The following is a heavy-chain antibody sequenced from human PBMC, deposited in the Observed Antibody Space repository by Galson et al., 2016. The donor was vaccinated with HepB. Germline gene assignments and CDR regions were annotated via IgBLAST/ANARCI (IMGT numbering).Heavy chain of an antibody. V-gene: IGHV5-51*01. CDR3: AGRWYYDFWSGYFTGWFDP. D-gene: IGHD3-3*01. Sequence: QSGAEVKKPGESLKISCKGSGYSFTSYWIGWVRQMPGKGLEWMGIIYPGDSDTRYSPSFQGQVTISADTSISTAYLQWSSLKASDTAMYYCAGRWYYDFWSGYFTGWFDPWGQGTLVTVSS. CDR2: IYPGDSDT. CDR1: GYSFTSYW. J-gene: IGHJ5*02.